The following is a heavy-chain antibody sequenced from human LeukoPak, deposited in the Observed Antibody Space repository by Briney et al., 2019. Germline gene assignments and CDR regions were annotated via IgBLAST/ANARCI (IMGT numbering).Heavy chain of an antibody. Sequence: SETLSLTCTVSGGSISSGSYYWSCIRQPAGQGLEWILRIYTSGSTNYKPPLKSRVTMSVDTSKNQFSLKLSSVTAADTAVYYCARVTCGGDCYPDYWGQGTLVTVSS. J-gene: IGHJ4*02. D-gene: IGHD2-21*02. CDR1: GGSISSGSYY. CDR2: IYTSGST. V-gene: IGHV4-61*02. CDR3: ARVTCGGDCYPDY.